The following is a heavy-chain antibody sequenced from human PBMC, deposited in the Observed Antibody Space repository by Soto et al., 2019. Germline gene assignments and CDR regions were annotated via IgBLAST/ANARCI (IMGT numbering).Heavy chain of an antibody. V-gene: IGHV3-30-3*01. CDR2: ISYDGSNK. D-gene: IGHD3-3*01. Sequence: AGGSLRLSCGASGFTFSSYAMHWVRQAPGKGLEWVAVISYDGSNKYYADSVKGRFTISRDNSKNTLYLQMNSLRAEDTAVYYCARDSRRFLEWLLGYYYYGMDVWGQGTTVTVSS. J-gene: IGHJ6*02. CDR3: ARDSRRFLEWLLGYYYYGMDV. CDR1: GFTFSSYA.